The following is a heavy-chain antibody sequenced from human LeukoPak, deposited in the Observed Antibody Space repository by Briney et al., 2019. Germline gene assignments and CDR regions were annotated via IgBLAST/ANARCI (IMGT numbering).Heavy chain of an antibody. Sequence: GESLKISCAASGFTFSDYAMTWVRQAPGKGLQWVSGISGSGASTYYGDSVKGRFIISRDNFKNTLYLQIDSLRAEDTAVYYCAKGASSGWLLYWFDPWGQGTLVTVSS. CDR2: ISGSGAST. V-gene: IGHV3-23*01. CDR1: GFTFSDYA. J-gene: IGHJ5*02. D-gene: IGHD6-19*01. CDR3: AKGASSGWLLYWFDP.